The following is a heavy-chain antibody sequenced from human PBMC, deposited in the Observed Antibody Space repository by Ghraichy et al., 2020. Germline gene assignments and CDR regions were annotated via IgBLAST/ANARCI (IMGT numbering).Heavy chain of an antibody. D-gene: IGHD4-11*01. CDR3: ARDSNSHAMDV. Sequence: GGSLRLSCAASGFTFSSFGMHWVRQAPGKGLEWVAYIRYDGITKFDADSVKGRFTISRDNSKNTLYLQMNSLRAEDTAVYYCARDSNSHAMDVWGQGTTVTVSS. V-gene: IGHV3-30*02. CDR2: IRYDGITK. CDR1: GFTFSSFG. J-gene: IGHJ6*02.